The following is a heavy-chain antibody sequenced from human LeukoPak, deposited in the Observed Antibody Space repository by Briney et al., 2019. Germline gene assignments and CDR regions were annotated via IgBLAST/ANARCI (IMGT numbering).Heavy chain of an antibody. CDR1: GFTFSNAW. Sequence: GGSLRLSCAASGFTFSNAWMSWVRQAPGKGLEWVGRIKSKTDGGTTDYAAPVKGRFTISRDDSKNTLYLQMNSLKTEDTAVYYCTRERELRYFDWLPTPDYWGQGTLVTVSS. CDR2: IKSKTDGGTT. CDR3: TRERELRYFDWLPTPDY. J-gene: IGHJ4*02. D-gene: IGHD3-9*01. V-gene: IGHV3-15*01.